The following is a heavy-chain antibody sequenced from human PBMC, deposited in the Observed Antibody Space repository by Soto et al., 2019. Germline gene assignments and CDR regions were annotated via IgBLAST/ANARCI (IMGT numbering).Heavy chain of an antibody. CDR1: GGTFSSYA. CDR2: IIPISGTA. J-gene: IGHJ6*02. V-gene: IGHV1-69*13. CDR3: ARSQGSSTSLEIYYYYYYGMDV. Sequence: ASVKVSCKASGGTFSSYAISWVRQAPGQGLEWMGGIIPISGTANYAQKFQGRVTITADESTSTAYMELSSLRSEDTAVYYCARSQGSSTSLEIYYYYYYGMDVWGQGTTDTVS. D-gene: IGHD2-2*01.